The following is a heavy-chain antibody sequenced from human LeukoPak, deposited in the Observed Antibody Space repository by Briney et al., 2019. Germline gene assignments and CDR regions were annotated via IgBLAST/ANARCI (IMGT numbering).Heavy chain of an antibody. V-gene: IGHV3-43*01. CDR3: AKSAAAGTDYYYYYMDV. CDR1: GFTFDDYT. CDR2: ISWDGGST. D-gene: IGHD6-13*01. Sequence: PGGSLRLSCAASGFTFDDYTMHWVRQAPGKGLEWVSLISWDGGSTYYADSVKGRFTISRDNSKNSLYLQMNSLRTEDTALYYCAKSAAAGTDYYYYYMDVGGKGTTVTVSS. J-gene: IGHJ6*03.